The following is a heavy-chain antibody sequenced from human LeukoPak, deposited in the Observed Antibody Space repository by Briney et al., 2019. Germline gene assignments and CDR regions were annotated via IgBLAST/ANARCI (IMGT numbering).Heavy chain of an antibody. CDR2: IWYDGSNK. Sequence: GGSLRLSCAASGFTFSSCGMHWVRQAPGKGLEWVAVIWYDGSNKYYADSVKGRFTISRDNSKNTLYLQMNSLRAEDTAVYYCAKDFFPGGGWEPRYYFDYWGQGTLVTVSS. CDR1: GFTFSSCG. D-gene: IGHD1-26*01. V-gene: IGHV3-33*06. CDR3: AKDFFPGGGWEPRYYFDY. J-gene: IGHJ4*02.